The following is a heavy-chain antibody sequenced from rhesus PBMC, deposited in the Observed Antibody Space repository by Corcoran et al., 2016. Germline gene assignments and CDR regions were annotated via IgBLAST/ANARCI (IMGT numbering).Heavy chain of an antibody. V-gene: IGHV4-173*01. CDR2: IAGSGGST. Sequence: QLQLQESGPGLVKPSETLSLTCSVSGGSISSNYWSWNRQPPGKGLELNGRIAGSGGSTDYNPSLKSRVTISTDTSQNQFALKLSSVTAADTAVYYCARGIITPYFDYWGQGVLVTVSS. J-gene: IGHJ4*01. CDR1: GGSISSNY. CDR3: ARGIITPYFDY. D-gene: IGHD1-26*01.